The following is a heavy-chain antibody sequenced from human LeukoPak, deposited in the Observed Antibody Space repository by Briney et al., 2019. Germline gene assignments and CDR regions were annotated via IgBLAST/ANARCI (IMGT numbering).Heavy chain of an antibody. V-gene: IGHV3-21*04. D-gene: IGHD6-13*01. J-gene: IGHJ6*03. Sequence: GGSLRLSCAASGFTFSSYSMNWVRQAPGKGLEWVSSTSSSSSYIYYADSVKGRFTISRDNSKNTLYLQMNSLRAEDTAVYYCAKGGAAARHLYYYYYMDVWGKGTTVTISS. CDR3: AKGGAAARHLYYYYYMDV. CDR1: GFTFSSYS. CDR2: TSSSSSYI.